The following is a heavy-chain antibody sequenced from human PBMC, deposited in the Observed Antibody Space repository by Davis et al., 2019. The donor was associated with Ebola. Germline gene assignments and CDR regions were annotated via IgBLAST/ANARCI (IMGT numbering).Heavy chain of an antibody. Sequence: MPSETLSLTCTVSGGSISSYYWSWIRQPPGKGLEWIGYIYYSGSTNYNPSLKSRVTISVDTSKNQFSLKLNSLTAADTAVYYFARHQSTSVDYWGQGTLVTVSS. V-gene: IGHV4-59*08. J-gene: IGHJ4*02. CDR1: GGSISSYY. CDR3: ARHQSTSVDY. CDR2: IYYSGST.